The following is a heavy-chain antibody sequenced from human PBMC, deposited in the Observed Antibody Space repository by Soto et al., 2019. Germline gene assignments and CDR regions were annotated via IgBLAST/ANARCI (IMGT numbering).Heavy chain of an antibody. Sequence: EVQLLESGGGLVQPGWSLRLSCAASGFTFSSCALSWVRQAPGKGLEWVSAISGSGGSTYYADSVKGRFTISRDNSKNTLYLPMNSLRAEDTAVYYCAKEYSPGAADYYFDYWGQGTLVTVSS. J-gene: IGHJ4*02. CDR2: ISGSGGST. CDR1: GFTFSSCA. CDR3: AKEYSPGAADYYFDY. V-gene: IGHV3-23*01. D-gene: IGHD6-13*01.